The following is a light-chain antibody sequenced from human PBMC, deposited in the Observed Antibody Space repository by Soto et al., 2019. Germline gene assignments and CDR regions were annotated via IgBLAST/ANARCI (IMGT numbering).Light chain of an antibody. CDR3: QQYNGYSPWT. CDR2: DAS. V-gene: IGKV1-5*01. CDR1: QSISKW. J-gene: IGKJ1*01. Sequence: DIQMTQSPSTLSASVGDRVTITCRASQSISKWLVWYQQKPGKAPKVLIFDASILASGVPSRFSGSGSGTEFTLTISSLQPDDFATYYCQQYNGYSPWTFGQGTKVEIK.